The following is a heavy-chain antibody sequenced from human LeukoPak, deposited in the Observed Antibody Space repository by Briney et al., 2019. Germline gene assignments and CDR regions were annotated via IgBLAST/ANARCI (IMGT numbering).Heavy chain of an antibody. CDR3: ARDVDYDFWSGYSNNWFDP. D-gene: IGHD3-3*01. Sequence: ASVKVSCKASGGTFSSYAISWVRQAPGQGLEWMGRIIPILGIANYAQKFQGRVTITADKSTSTAYMELSSLRSEDTAVYYCARDVDYDFWSGYSNNWFDPWGQGTLVTVSS. J-gene: IGHJ5*02. CDR2: IIPILGIA. CDR1: GGTFSSYA. V-gene: IGHV1-69*04.